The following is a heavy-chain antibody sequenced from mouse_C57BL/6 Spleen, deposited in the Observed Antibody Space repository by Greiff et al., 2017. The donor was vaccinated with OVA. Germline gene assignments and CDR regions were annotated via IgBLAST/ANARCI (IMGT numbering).Heavy chain of an antibody. CDR2: INYDGSST. Sequence: EVKVVESEGGLVQPGSSMKLSCTASGFTFSDYYMAWVRQVSEKGLEWVANINYDGSSTYYLDSLKSRFIISRDNAKNILYLQMSSLKSEDTATYYCARALYPYYAMDYWGQGTSVTVSS. D-gene: IGHD2-1*01. CDR3: ARALYPYYAMDY. CDR1: GFTFSDYY. J-gene: IGHJ4*01. V-gene: IGHV5-16*01.